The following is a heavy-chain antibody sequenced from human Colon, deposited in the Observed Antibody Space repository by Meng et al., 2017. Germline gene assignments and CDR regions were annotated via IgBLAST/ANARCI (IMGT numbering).Heavy chain of an antibody. CDR2: TYYRSKWYN. V-gene: IGHV6-1*01. Sequence: SQIPSLTCAIPGDSVSNNTGAWNWSRQSPSTGLEWLARTYYRSKWYNDYAPCVKSRIIVTPDTSRNQFSLHLNSVSPEDTAVYYCARGAAVKTSYAFDVWGQGTVVTVSS. D-gene: IGHD6-13*01. CDR3: ARGAAVKTSYAFDV. J-gene: IGHJ3*01. CDR1: GDSVSNNTGA.